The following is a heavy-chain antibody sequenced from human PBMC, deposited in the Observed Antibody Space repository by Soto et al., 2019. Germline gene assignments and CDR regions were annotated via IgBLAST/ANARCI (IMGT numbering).Heavy chain of an antibody. Sequence: QVQLQQSGPGLVKPSQTLSVTCAISGDSVSSNSAAWNWIRQSPSRGLEWLGRAYYRSKWYIDYAESVKSRIIINPDTFKNQLSLQLNSVTPEDTAVYYCVRDSHHTSGIVGHIDFWGQGTLVTVSS. V-gene: IGHV6-1*01. D-gene: IGHD1-26*01. CDR3: VRDSHHTSGIVGHIDF. J-gene: IGHJ4*02. CDR2: AYYRSKWYI. CDR1: GDSVSSNSAA.